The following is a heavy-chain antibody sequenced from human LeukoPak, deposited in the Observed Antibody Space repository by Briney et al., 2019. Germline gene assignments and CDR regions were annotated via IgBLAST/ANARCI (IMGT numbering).Heavy chain of an antibody. J-gene: IGHJ4*02. D-gene: IGHD3-22*01. CDR3: AREWGYYDSSGSFPYYFDY. Sequence: ASVKVSCKASGGTFSSYAISWVRQAPGQGLEWMGRIIPILGIANYAQKFQGRVTITADKPTSTAYMELSSLRSEDTAVYYCAREWGYYDSSGSFPYYFDYWGQGTLVTVSS. CDR2: IIPILGIA. CDR1: GGTFSSYA. V-gene: IGHV1-69*04.